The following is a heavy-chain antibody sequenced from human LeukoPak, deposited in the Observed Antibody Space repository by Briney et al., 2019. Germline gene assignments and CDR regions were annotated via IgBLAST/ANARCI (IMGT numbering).Heavy chain of an antibody. CDR1: GYTFTGYY. J-gene: IGHJ4*02. V-gene: IGHV1-46*01. CDR2: INPSGGST. Sequence: ASVKVSCKASGYTFTGYYIHWVRQAPAQGLEWMGIINPSGGSTGYAQKFQGRVTMTRDMSTSTVYMELNSLRSEDTAVYYCARDSSDGYNYFDYWGQGTLVTVSS. D-gene: IGHD5-24*01. CDR3: ARDSSDGYNYFDY.